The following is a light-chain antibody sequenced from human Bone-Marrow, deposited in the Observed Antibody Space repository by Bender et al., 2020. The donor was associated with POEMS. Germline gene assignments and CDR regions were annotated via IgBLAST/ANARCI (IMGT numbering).Light chain of an antibody. CDR2: DDH. V-gene: IGLV3-21*02. CDR1: NIGSKT. Sequence: SYVLTQPPSLAVAPGQTATLTCGGDNIGSKTAHWYQQKPGQAPIMVIYDDHYRPSGIAARFSGSNSGDTATLTISRVEAGDEADYYCQVWDTSGDHPVFGRGTKLTVL. CDR3: QVWDTSGDHPV. J-gene: IGLJ3*02.